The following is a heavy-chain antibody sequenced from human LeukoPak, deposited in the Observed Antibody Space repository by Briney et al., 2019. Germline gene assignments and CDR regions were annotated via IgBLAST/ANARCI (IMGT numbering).Heavy chain of an antibody. CDR1: GHTFARYY. CDR2: INPSGGST. J-gene: IGHJ5*02. V-gene: IGHV1-46*01. Sequence: ASVKVSCKASGHTFARYYIYWVRQAPGEGLEWMGLINPSGGSTRYAQKFQGRVTMTRDTSTSTVYMELSSLRSDDTAVYYCARGGYYDSSGSFDPWGQGTLVTVSS. D-gene: IGHD3-22*01. CDR3: ARGGYYDSSGSFDP.